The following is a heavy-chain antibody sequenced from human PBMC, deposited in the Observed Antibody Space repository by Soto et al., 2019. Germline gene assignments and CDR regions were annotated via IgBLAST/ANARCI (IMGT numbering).Heavy chain of an antibody. D-gene: IGHD6-13*01. Sequence: EVQLLESGGRLVQPGESLRLSCAASGFTFSSYAMTWVRQAPGKGLQWISGISGSGTTTYYADSGKDRVTIARDNSKNTLDLQMNSLTAEDTAVYYCARERSIAEAGSNFDYWGQGTLVTVSS. CDR2: ISGSGTTT. V-gene: IGHV3-23*01. J-gene: IGHJ4*02. CDR1: GFTFSSYA. CDR3: ARERSIAEAGSNFDY.